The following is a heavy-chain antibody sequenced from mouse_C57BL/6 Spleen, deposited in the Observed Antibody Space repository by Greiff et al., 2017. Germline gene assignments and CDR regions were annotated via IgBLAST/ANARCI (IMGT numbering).Heavy chain of an antibody. J-gene: IGHJ2*01. CDR1: GYTFTSYW. V-gene: IGHV1-50*01. CDR3: ARRLY. Sequence: VQLQQPGAELVKPGASVKLSCKASGYTFTSYWMQWVNQRPGQGLEWIGEIDPSDSYTNYNQKFKGKATLTVDTSSSTAYMQRSSLTSEDSAVYYCARRLYWGQGTTLTVSS. CDR2: IDPSDSYT. D-gene: IGHD2-13*01.